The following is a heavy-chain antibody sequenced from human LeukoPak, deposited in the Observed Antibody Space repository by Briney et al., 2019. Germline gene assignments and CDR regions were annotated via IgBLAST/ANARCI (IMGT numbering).Heavy chain of an antibody. CDR1: GYTFTSHG. Sequence: ASVKVSCKASGYTFTSHGISWVRQAPGQGLEWMGWINTNTGNPTYAQGFTGRFVFSLDTSVNTAYLQISSLKAEDTAVYYCARPVRFLTGGLYTFDIWGQGTVVTVSS. D-gene: IGHD7-27*01. CDR3: ARPVRFLTGGLYTFDI. V-gene: IGHV7-4-1*02. CDR2: INTNTGNP. J-gene: IGHJ3*02.